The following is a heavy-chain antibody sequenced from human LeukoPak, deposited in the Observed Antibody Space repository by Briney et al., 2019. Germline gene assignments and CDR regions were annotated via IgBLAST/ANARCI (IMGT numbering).Heavy chain of an antibody. Sequence: SVKVSCKASGGTFSSYAINWVRQAPGQGLEWMGGIIPIFGTANYAQKFQGRVTITADESTSTAYMELSSLRSEDTAVYYCARAIYYYDSSGYYYGSPDYWGQGTLVTVSS. CDR3: ARAIYYYDSSGYYYGSPDY. CDR1: GGTFSSYA. CDR2: IIPIFGTA. J-gene: IGHJ4*02. V-gene: IGHV1-69*13. D-gene: IGHD3-22*01.